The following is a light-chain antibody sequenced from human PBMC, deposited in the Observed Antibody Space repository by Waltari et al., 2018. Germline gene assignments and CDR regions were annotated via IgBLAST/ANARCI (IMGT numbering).Light chain of an antibody. J-gene: IGKJ4*01. Sequence: DMQMTQSPSTLSASVGDRVTITCRASQSVNSWLAWYQQKPGKAPKVLIHRASTLESGVPSRFSGSGSGTEFTLTISSLQPDDFATYYCQQYNNYLLTFGGGTKVESK. CDR1: QSVNSW. CDR3: QQYNNYLLT. V-gene: IGKV1-5*03. CDR2: RAS.